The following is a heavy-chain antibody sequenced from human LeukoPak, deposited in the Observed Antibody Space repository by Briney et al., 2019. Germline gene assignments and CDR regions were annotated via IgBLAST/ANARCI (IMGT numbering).Heavy chain of an antibody. D-gene: IGHD3-22*01. Sequence: SGGSLRLSCASSGFTVSSNYMIWVRQAPAKGLEWVSVIYSGGSTYYADSVKSRFTISRDNSKNTLYLQMYSLRAEDTGVYYCARHYYDSSGYYYIFDYWGQGTLVTVSS. J-gene: IGHJ4*02. CDR3: ARHYYDSSGYYYIFDY. CDR2: IYSGGST. V-gene: IGHV3-66*04. CDR1: GFTVSSNY.